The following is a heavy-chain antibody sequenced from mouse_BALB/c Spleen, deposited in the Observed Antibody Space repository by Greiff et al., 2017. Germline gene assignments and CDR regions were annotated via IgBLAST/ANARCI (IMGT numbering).Heavy chain of an antibody. V-gene: IGHV3-2*02. J-gene: IGHJ2*01. CDR2: ISYSGST. CDR1: GYSITSDYA. CDR3: AISGRRGNYFDY. Sequence: EVQLVESGPGLVKPSQSLSLTCTVTGYSITSDYAWNWLRQFPGNKLEWMGYISYSGSTSYNPSLKSRISITRDTSKNQFFLQLNSVTTEDTATYYCAISGRRGNYFDYWGQGTTLTVSS.